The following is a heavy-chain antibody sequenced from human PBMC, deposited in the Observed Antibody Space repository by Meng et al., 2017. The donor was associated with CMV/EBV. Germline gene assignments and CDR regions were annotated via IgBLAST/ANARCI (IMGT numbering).Heavy chain of an antibody. D-gene: IGHD3-9*01. CDR1: GGSISSSSYY. CDR2: IYYSGST. CDR3: AISERAYYDILTGYYNVAFDI. Sequence: GSLRLSCTVSGGSISSSSYYWGWIRQPPGKGLEWIGSIYYSGSTYYNPSLKSRVTISVDTSKNQFSRKLSSVTAADTAVYYCAISERAYYDILTGYYNVAFDIWGQGTMVTVSS. V-gene: IGHV4-39*07. J-gene: IGHJ3*02.